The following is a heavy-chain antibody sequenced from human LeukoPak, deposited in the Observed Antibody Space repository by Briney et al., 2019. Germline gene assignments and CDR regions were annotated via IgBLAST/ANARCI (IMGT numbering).Heavy chain of an antibody. CDR3: ASLGGSSGYTLPRRYFQH. CDR2: ISGSGGST. J-gene: IGHJ1*01. V-gene: IGHV3-23*01. Sequence: PGGSLRLSRAASGFTFSSYAMSWVRQARGKGLEWVSAISGSGGSTYYADSVKGRFTISRDNSKNSLYLQMNSLRAEDTAVYYCASLGGSSGYTLPRRYFQHWGQGTLVTVSS. CDR1: GFTFSSYA. D-gene: IGHD3-22*01.